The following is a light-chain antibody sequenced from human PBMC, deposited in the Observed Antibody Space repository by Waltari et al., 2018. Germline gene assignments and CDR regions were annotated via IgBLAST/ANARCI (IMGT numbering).Light chain of an antibody. V-gene: IGLV1-47*01. Sequence: QSVLTQPPSASGTPGQRVTISCSGSSSNIGSNYVYWYQQLPGTAPNLLIYRNKQRPSGDPDLFSGSKSGTSASLAISGLRSEDDADYNCAAWDDSLSGLFGGGTKLTVL. J-gene: IGLJ2*01. CDR3: AAWDDSLSGL. CDR2: RNK. CDR1: SSNIGSNY.